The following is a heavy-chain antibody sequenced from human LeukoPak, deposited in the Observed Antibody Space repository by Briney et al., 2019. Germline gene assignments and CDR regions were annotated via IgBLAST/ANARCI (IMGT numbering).Heavy chain of an antibody. CDR2: MYPGDSET. CDR3: ARQVGSGGYARFDS. Sequence: GESLKISCKGSGNSFINYWIGWVRQMPGKGLEWRGIMYPGDSETRYSPSVQGRVTISADKSISTAYLQWSSLKASDTAMYYCARQVGSGGYARFDSWGQGTLVTVSS. CDR1: GNSFINYW. J-gene: IGHJ5*01. V-gene: IGHV5-51*01. D-gene: IGHD1-26*01.